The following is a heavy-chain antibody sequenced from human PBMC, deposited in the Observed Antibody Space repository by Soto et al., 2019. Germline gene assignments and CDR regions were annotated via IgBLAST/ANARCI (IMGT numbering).Heavy chain of an antibody. V-gene: IGHV3-11*05. Sequence: QVPLVEYGGGLVKPGGSLRLSCAASGFTLSESFMSWIRLAPGRGLEWVSYITPSGSYTRYADSVKGRFTISSDDAKNSLYLQMNSLRAEDTALYYCVREAWSNPDYWGQGTLVTVSS. CDR2: ITPSGSYT. CDR3: VREAWSNPDY. CDR1: GFTLSESF. D-gene: IGHD1-26*01. J-gene: IGHJ4*02.